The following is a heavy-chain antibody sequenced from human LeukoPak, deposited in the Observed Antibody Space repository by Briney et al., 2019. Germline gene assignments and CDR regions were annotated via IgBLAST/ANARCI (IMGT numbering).Heavy chain of an antibody. CDR1: GGAVNSYY. D-gene: IGHD1-26*01. CDR2: IYHSGTT. J-gene: IGHJ4*02. CDR3: ARDFGSSSGSCKD. Sequence: SETLSLTCNVSGGAVNSYYWSWIRQTPGKRLEWIGSIYHSGTTYYNPSLKSRVTISVDTSKNQFSLKLSSVTAADTAVYYCARDFGSSSGSCKDWGQGTLVTVSS. V-gene: IGHV4-38-2*02.